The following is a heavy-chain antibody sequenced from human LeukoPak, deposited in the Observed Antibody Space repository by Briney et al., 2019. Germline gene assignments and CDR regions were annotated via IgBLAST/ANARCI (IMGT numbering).Heavy chain of an antibody. Sequence: PSQTLSLTCTVSGGSINSGSHYWSWIRQPAGKGLEWIGRIYNSGSANYNPSLKSRVTISVGTSKNQFSLKLNSVTAADTAVNYCARAYSPLDYFDYWGQGTLVTVSS. CDR1: GGSINSGSHY. CDR2: IYNSGSA. CDR3: ARAYSPLDYFDY. J-gene: IGHJ4*02. V-gene: IGHV4-61*02. D-gene: IGHD5-12*01.